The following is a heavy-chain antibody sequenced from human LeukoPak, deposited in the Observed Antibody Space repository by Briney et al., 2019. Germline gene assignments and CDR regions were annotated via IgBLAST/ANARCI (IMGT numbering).Heavy chain of an antibody. V-gene: IGHV4-30-4*08. D-gene: IGHD3-22*01. CDR1: GGSISSGDYY. CDR2: IYYSGST. J-gene: IGHJ5*02. CDR3: AGSSGPAGWFDP. Sequence: PSQTLSLICTVSGGSISSGDYYWSWIRQPPGKGLEWIGYIYYSGSTYYNPSLKSRVTISVDTSKNQFSLKLSSVTAADTAVYYCAGSSGPAGWFDPWGQGTLVTVSS.